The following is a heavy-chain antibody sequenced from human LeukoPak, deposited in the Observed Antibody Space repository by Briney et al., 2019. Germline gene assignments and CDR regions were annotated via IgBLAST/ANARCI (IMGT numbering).Heavy chain of an antibody. D-gene: IGHD1-26*01. J-gene: IGHJ2*01. CDR1: GLTFSSNG. Sequence: PGRSLRHSCAASGLTFSSNGMHWVRQAPGKGLEWVALIYYDGSNKYYVDSVKGRFTISRDNSKNMLYLQMNSLRAEDTAVYYCARDLLYSGSYSWYFDLWGRGVPVTVSS. V-gene: IGHV3-33*01. CDR3: ARDLLYSGSYSWYFDL. CDR2: IYYDGSNK.